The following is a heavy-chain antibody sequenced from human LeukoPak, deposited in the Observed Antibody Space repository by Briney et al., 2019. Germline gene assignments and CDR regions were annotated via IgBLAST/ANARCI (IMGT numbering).Heavy chain of an antibody. J-gene: IGHJ5*02. V-gene: IGHV4-38-2*02. CDR1: GSSIRSAYF. D-gene: IGHD3-10*01. CDR2: SGST. CDR3: ARVVRLVWFGEIWFDP. Sequence: SETLSLTCTVSGSSIRSAYFWGWIRQFPGKGLEWIGNSGSTNYNPSLKSRVTISVDTSKNQFSLKLTSVTAADTAVYFCARVVRLVWFGEIWFDPWGQGTLVTVSS.